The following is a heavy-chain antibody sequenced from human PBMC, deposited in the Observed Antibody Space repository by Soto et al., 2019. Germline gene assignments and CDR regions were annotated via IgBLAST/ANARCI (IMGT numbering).Heavy chain of an antibody. V-gene: IGHV3-23*01. Sequence: PGGSLRLSCAASGFTFSIYAVSWVRQAPGKGLEWVSTITGNGGTSYADFVRGRFTISRDHSKNTLYLQMKSLRAEDTAVYYCAKDAPGSGWLSDYWGQGTLVTVSS. CDR2: ITGNGGT. D-gene: IGHD3-22*01. CDR3: AKDAPGSGWLSDY. CDR1: GFTFSIYA. J-gene: IGHJ4*02.